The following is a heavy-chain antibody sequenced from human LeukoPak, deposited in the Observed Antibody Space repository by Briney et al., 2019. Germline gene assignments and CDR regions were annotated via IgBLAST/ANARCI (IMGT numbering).Heavy chain of an antibody. J-gene: IGHJ4*02. CDR3: AKDPHAYYSDRWFYFAS. D-gene: IGHD3-22*01. CDR2: ITGSGGST. V-gene: IGHV3-23*01. Sequence: QSGGSLRLSCAASGFTFSSYAMSWVRQAPGKGLEWVSTITGSGGSTYYAASVRGRFTVSRDNSQNTLSLRLNTLRAEDTAVYYCAKDPHAYYSDRWFYFASWDQGTLVTVSS. CDR1: GFTFSSYA.